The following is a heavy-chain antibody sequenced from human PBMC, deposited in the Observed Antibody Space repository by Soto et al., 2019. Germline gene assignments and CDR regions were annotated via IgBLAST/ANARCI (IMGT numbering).Heavy chain of an antibody. CDR2: IYYSGST. J-gene: IGHJ4*02. CDR3: ARGIPFLYGDDFDY. CDR1: CWSPSRGCYY. V-gene: IGHV4-30-4*01. Sequence: PSENPSPTCPFSCWSPSRGCYYLGWFRPPPGKGLEWIGYIYYSGSTYYNPSLKSRVTISVDTSKNQFSLKLSSVTAADTAVYYYARGIPFLYGDDFDYWGQGTLVTVSS. D-gene: IGHD4-17*01.